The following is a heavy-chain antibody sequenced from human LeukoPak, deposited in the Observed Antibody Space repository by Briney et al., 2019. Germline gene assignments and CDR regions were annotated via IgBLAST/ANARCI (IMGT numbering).Heavy chain of an antibody. CDR3: ERDNSVEDTAWWFDP. D-gene: IGHD4-23*01. CDR2: INPSGGST. V-gene: IGHV1-46*01. Sequence: ASVKVSCKASGYTFTSYYMHSLRQSPGQGLEWMGIINPSGGSTSYAQQFQGRVTMTRDMYKSIDYMELRSLRSEDTAVSFCERDNSVEDTAWWFDPWGQGTLVTVSS. J-gene: IGHJ5*02. CDR1: GYTFTSYY.